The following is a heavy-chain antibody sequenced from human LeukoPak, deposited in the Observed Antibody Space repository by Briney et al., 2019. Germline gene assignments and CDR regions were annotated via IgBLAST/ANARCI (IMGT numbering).Heavy chain of an antibody. CDR3: ARDIYDFWGGYYSGFGY. CDR2: ISSSSSSYI. D-gene: IGHD3-3*01. J-gene: IGHJ4*02. Sequence: GGSLRLSCAASGFTFSSYSMNWVRQAPGKGLEWVSSISSSSSSYIYYADSVKGRFTIPRDNAKNSLYLQMNSLRAEDTAVYYCARDIYDFWGGYYSGFGYWGQGTLVTVSS. CDR1: GFTFSSYS. V-gene: IGHV3-21*01.